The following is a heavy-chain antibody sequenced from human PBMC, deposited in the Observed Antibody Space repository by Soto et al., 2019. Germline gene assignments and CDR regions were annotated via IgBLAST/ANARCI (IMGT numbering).Heavy chain of an antibody. CDR1: GADINSGGFT. Sequence: SETLSLTCSVSGADINSGGFTWTWIRQHAGKGLEWLGHISHSGSTDYNPSLKSRLSISGDTSKNHFSLTLTSVTAADAAVYYCATIGVSGYLAVWGQGTTGTVSS. V-gene: IGHV4-31*03. CDR2: ISHSGST. J-gene: IGHJ6*02. CDR3: ATIGVSGYLAV. D-gene: IGHD3-16*02.